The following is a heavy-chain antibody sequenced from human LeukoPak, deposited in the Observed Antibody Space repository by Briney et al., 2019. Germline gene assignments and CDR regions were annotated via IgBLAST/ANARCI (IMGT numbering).Heavy chain of an antibody. CDR3: TKDLGAVVPAAMGLDY. D-gene: IGHD2-2*01. J-gene: IGHJ4*02. CDR2: ISYDGSNK. V-gene: IGHV3-30*18. Sequence: GRTLRLSCAASGFTFSSYGMHWVRQAPGKGLEWVAVISYDGSNKYYAASVKGRFTISRDNSKNTLYLQMNSLRAEDTAVYYCTKDLGAVVPAAMGLDYWGQGTLVTVPS. CDR1: GFTFSSYG.